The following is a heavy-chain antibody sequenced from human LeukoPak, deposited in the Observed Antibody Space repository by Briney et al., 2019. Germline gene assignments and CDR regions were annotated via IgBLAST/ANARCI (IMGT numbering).Heavy chain of an antibody. J-gene: IGHJ4*02. Sequence: ASVKVSCTASGGTFSSYAISWVRQAPGQGLEWMGRIIPILGIANYAQKFQARVTITADKSTSTAYMELSSLRSEDTAVYYCARLSPLQLWLFDYWGQGTLVTVSS. V-gene: IGHV1-69*04. CDR1: GGTFSSYA. CDR2: IIPILGIA. D-gene: IGHD5-18*01. CDR3: ARLSPLQLWLFDY.